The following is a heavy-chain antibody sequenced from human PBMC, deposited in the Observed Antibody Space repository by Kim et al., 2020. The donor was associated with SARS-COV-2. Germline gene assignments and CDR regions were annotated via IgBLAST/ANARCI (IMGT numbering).Heavy chain of an antibody. J-gene: IGHJ5*02. CDR3: AKEPQYYYGSGSYLSPKNDWFHP. CDR1: GFTFSSYA. CDR2: ISGSGGST. Sequence: GGSLRLSCAASGFTFSSYAMSWVRQAPGKGLEWVSAISGSGGSTYYADSVKGRFTISRDNSKNTLYLQMNSLRAEDTAVYYCAKEPQYYYGSGSYLSPKNDWFHPWGQGTLVTVSS. V-gene: IGHV3-23*01. D-gene: IGHD3-10*01.